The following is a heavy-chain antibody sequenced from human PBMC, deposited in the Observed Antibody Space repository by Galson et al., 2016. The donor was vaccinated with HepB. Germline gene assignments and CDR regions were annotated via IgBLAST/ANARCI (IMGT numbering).Heavy chain of an antibody. Sequence: LRLSCAASESIFSGYAMHWVRQAPGKGLEWVAVILHDGSKKFYADSVKGRFTISRDNSKNTMYLQMDSLRAEDTAVYYCARANYYAMDVWGQGTTVTVSS. V-gene: IGHV3-30*04. CDR3: ARANYYAMDV. CDR2: ILHDGSKK. CDR1: ESIFSGYA. J-gene: IGHJ6*02.